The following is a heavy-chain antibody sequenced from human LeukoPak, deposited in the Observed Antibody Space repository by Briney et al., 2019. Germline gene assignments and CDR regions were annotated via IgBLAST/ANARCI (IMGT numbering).Heavy chain of an antibody. CDR1: GGSISSYY. V-gene: IGHV4-4*07. D-gene: IGHD2-2*01. Sequence: SETLSLTCTVSGGSISSYYWSWIRQPAGKGLEWIGRIYTSGSTNYNPSLKSRVTMSVDTSKNQFSLKLSSVTAADTAVYYCARDLGDCSSTSCHFYPWGQGTLVTVSS. J-gene: IGHJ5*02. CDR2: IYTSGST. CDR3: ARDLGDCSSTSCHFYP.